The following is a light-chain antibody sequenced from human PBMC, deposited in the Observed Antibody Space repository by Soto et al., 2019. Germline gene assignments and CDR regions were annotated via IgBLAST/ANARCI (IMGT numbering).Light chain of an antibody. CDR1: QTISSW. Sequence: DIHRTQSPSTLSGSVGDRVTITCRASQTISSWLAWYQQKPGNAPKLLIYKSSTLKSGVPSRFSGSGSGTECTLTVRSLQPDDFATYHCQQYNSYSTFGQGTKVDIK. V-gene: IGKV1-5*03. CDR3: QQYNSYST. CDR2: KSS. J-gene: IGKJ1*01.